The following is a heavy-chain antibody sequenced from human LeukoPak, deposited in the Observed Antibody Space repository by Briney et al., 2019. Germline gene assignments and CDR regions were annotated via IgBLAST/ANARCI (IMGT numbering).Heavy chain of an antibody. J-gene: IGHJ4*02. V-gene: IGHV3-30*02. CDR1: GFTFSSYG. D-gene: IGHD3-22*01. Sequence: PGGSLRLSCAASGFTFSSYGMHWVRQAPGKVLEWVAFIRYDGSNKYYADSVKSRFAISRDNSKNTLYLQMNSLRAEDTAVYYCAKGDDSTPWYWGQGTLVTVSS. CDR2: IRYDGSNK. CDR3: AKGDDSTPWY.